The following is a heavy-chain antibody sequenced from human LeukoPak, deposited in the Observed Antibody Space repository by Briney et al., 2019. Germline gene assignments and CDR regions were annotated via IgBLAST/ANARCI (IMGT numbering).Heavy chain of an antibody. J-gene: IGHJ4*02. V-gene: IGHV3-74*01. Sequence: GGSLRLSCAASGLIFSNYWMHWVRQAPGKGLVWVSRINSDGGSTSYADSVKGRFTISRDNSKNTLYLQMNSLRAEDTAVYYCAKVDQLLPDYWGQGTLVTVSS. D-gene: IGHD2-2*01. CDR2: INSDGGST. CDR3: AKVDQLLPDY. CDR1: GLIFSNYW.